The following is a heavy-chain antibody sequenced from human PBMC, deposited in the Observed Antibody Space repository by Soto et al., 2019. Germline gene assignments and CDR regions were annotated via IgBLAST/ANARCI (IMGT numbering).Heavy chain of an antibody. J-gene: IGHJ4*02. D-gene: IGHD7-27*01. CDR3: ARDLHWAFDY. CDR2: TFYKSRWHD. Sequence: PSETLSLTCTVSGGSISSYYWNWIRQSPSRGLEWLGRTFYKSRWHDDYAEPLKSRITITPDTSKNQFSLQLKSATPEDTAVYYCARDLHWAFDYWAQGTLVTVYS. V-gene: IGHV6-1*01. CDR1: GGSISSYY.